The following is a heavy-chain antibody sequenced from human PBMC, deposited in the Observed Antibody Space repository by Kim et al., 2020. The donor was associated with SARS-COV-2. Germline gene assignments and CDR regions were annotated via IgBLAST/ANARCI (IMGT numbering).Heavy chain of an antibody. V-gene: IGHV3-9*01. CDR2: VTGNSDSM. CDR1: GFTFGVYS. J-gene: IGHJ2*01. CDR3: GKDDAGTSEY. Sequence: GGSLRLSCAASGFTFGVYSMHWVRKAPGKGLEWVSGVTGNSDSMGYADSVKGRFTISRDNAKNSLYLQMDSLRAEDTALYYFGKDDAGTSEYWGRGTVVT. D-gene: IGHD2-2*01.